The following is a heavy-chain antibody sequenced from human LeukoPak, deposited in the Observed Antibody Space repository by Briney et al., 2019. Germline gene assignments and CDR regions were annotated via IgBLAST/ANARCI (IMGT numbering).Heavy chain of an antibody. V-gene: IGHV3-23*01. J-gene: IGHJ4*02. CDR1: GFPFTSYP. CDR3: ANWGVYVVVTLPIDY. D-gene: IGHD2-21*02. Sequence: PGGPLTLPCTASGFPFTSYPISGFRRAQGRGRRGASSISGSGDSTYYADSVKGRFTISRDNSKNTLYLQMNSLRAEDTAVYYCANWGVYVVVTLPIDYWGQGTLVTVSS. CDR2: ISGSGDST.